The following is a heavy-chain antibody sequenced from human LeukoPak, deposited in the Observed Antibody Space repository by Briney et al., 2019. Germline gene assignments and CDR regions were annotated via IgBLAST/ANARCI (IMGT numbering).Heavy chain of an antibody. Sequence: ASVKVSCKASGYTFTGYYMRWVRQAPGQGLEWMGWINPNSGGTNYAQKFQGRVSMTTDTSTSTAYMELRGLRSDDTAMYYCARDVGITVADSFDPWGQGTLVTVSS. CDR1: GYTFTGYY. V-gene: IGHV1-2*02. D-gene: IGHD6-19*01. J-gene: IGHJ5*02. CDR2: INPNSGGT. CDR3: ARDVGITVADSFDP.